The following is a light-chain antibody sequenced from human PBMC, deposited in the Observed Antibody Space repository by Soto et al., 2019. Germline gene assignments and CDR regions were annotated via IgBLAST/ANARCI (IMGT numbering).Light chain of an antibody. CDR2: AAS. V-gene: IGKV3-20*01. Sequence: EIVLTQSPGTLSLSPGERATLSCRASQSISSDTLAWYQQIPGQAPRLLIYAASFRATGVPDRFSGSGSGTDFTLTISRLDPEDFAVYYCHQYGSFPRTFGQGTKLEIK. J-gene: IGKJ2*01. CDR1: QSISSDT. CDR3: HQYGSFPRT.